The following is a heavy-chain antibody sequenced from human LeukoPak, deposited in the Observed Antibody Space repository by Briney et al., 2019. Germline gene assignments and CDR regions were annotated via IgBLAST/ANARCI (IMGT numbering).Heavy chain of an antibody. J-gene: IGHJ4*02. CDR3: ARGAMATTPFFDY. V-gene: IGHV4-59*01. Sequence: ASETLSLTCTVSGASISSYYWSWIRQPPGKGLEWIGYVYYTGSTNFNPSLKSRVTMSLDTSRNQFPLKLTSLTAADTAVYYCARGAMATTPFFDYWGQGTLVTVSS. CDR1: GASISSYY. CDR2: VYYTGST. D-gene: IGHD5-24*01.